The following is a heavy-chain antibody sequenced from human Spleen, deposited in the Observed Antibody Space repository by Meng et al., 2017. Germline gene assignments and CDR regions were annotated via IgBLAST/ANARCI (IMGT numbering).Heavy chain of an antibody. Sequence: GESLKISCAASGFTFSSYSMNWVRQAPGKGLEWVSSISSSSSYIYYADSVKGRFTISRDNAKNSLYLQMNSLRAEDMALYYCAKGRDGSLLTGFDYWGQGTLVTVSS. J-gene: IGHJ4*02. D-gene: IGHD2-15*01. CDR2: ISSSSSYI. CDR1: GFTFSSYS. V-gene: IGHV3-21*04. CDR3: AKGRDGSLLTGFDY.